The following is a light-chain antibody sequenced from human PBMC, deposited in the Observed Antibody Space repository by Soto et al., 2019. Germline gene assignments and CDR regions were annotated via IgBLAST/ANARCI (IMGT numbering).Light chain of an antibody. CDR3: QSYDSSLSGYV. CDR1: SANIGAGYD. V-gene: IGLV1-40*01. Sequence: QSVLTQPPSVSGAPGQRVTISCTGSSANIGAGYDVQWYQQLPGTAPKLLISGNSNRPSGVPDRFSGSKSGTSPSLAITGLQAEDEADYYCQSYDSSLSGYVFGTGTKVTVL. CDR2: GNS. J-gene: IGLJ1*01.